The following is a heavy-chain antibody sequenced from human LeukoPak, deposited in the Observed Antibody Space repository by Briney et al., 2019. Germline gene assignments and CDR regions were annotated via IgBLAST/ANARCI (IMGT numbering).Heavy chain of an antibody. Sequence: ASVKVSCKASGGTFSSYAISWVRQAPGQGLEWMGGIIPIFGTANYAQKFQGRVTITADESTSTAYMELSSLRSEDTAVYYCARGRVPAASNWFDPWGQGTLVTVSS. CDR2: IIPIFGTA. D-gene: IGHD2-2*01. CDR3: ARGRVPAASNWFDP. J-gene: IGHJ5*02. CDR1: GGTFSSYA. V-gene: IGHV1-69*13.